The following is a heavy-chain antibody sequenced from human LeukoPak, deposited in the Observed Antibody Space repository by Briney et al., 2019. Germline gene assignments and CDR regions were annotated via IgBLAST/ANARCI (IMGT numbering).Heavy chain of an antibody. CDR3: AKDSPGYCSSTSCYGMDV. J-gene: IGHJ6*02. CDR1: GFTFSSYA. CDR2: ISGSGGST. D-gene: IGHD2-2*01. V-gene: IGHV3-23*01. Sequence: GASLRLSCAASGFTFSSYAMSWVRQAPGKGLEGVSAISGSGGSTYYADSVKGRFTISRDNSKNTLYLQMNSLRAEDTAVYYCAKDSPGYCSSTSCYGMDVWGQGTTVTVSS.